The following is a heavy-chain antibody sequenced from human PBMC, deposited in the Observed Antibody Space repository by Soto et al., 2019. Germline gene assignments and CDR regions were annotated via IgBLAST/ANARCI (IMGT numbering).Heavy chain of an antibody. V-gene: IGHV3-43*01. Sequence: GGSLRLSCAASGFTFDDYTMHWVRQAPGKGLEWVSLISWHGGSTYYADSVKGRFTISRDNSKNSLYLQMNSLRTEDTALYYCEKDIGTGYLGWYFDYWGQGTLVTVSS. CDR3: EKDIGTGYLGWYFDY. CDR2: ISWHGGST. CDR1: GFTFDDYT. D-gene: IGHD1-1*01. J-gene: IGHJ4*02.